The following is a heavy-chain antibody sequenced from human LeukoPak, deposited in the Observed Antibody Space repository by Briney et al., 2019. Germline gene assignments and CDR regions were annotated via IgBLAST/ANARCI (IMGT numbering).Heavy chain of an antibody. CDR2: IYSGGST. Sequence: GGSLRLSCAASGFTVSSNYMSWVRQAPGKGLEWVSVIYSGGSTYYADSVKGRFAISRDNSKNTLYLQMNSLRAEDAAVYYCAREGYSSGWYRLWGQGTLVTVSS. CDR3: AREGYSSGWYRL. V-gene: IGHV3-53*01. CDR1: GFTVSSNY. J-gene: IGHJ4*02. D-gene: IGHD6-19*01.